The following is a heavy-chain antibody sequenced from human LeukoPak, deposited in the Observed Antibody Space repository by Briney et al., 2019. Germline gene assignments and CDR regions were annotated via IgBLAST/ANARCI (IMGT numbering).Heavy chain of an antibody. D-gene: IGHD3-10*01. CDR3: LQYDSGNA. CDR2: ISYDGSNK. Sequence: GGSLRLSCAASGFTFSSYAMHWVRQAPGKGLEWVAVISYDGSNKYYADSVKGRFTISRDNSKNTLYLQMNSLRAEDTAVYYCLQYDSGNAWGQGTLVTVSS. J-gene: IGHJ5*02. V-gene: IGHV3-30-3*01. CDR1: GFTFSSYA.